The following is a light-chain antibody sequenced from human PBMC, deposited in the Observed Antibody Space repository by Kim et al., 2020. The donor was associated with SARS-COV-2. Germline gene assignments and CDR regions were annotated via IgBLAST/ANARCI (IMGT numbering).Light chain of an antibody. CDR3: QQYSNWPPYT. V-gene: IGKV3-15*01. CDR1: QSVSGD. CDR2: GAS. Sequence: PPGACSPLSSGASQSVSGDLAWYQQKPGQAPRLLIYGASTRATGIPHRFSGSGSGTEFTLTISSLQSEDFAVYYCQQYSNWPPYTFGQGTKLEI. J-gene: IGKJ2*01.